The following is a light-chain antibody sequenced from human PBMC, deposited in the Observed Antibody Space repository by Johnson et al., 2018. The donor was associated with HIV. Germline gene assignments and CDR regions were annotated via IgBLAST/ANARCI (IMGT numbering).Light chain of an antibody. J-gene: IGLJ1*01. Sequence: SVLTQPPSMSAAPGQKVTISCSGSSSNIGNNYVSWYQQLPGTAPKLLIYENNKRPSGIPDRFSGSKSGTPATLGITGLQTADAADYYCGTWDSSLTLYVFGTGSKDTVL. V-gene: IGLV1-51*02. CDR2: ENN. CDR3: GTWDSSLTLYV. CDR1: SSNIGNNY.